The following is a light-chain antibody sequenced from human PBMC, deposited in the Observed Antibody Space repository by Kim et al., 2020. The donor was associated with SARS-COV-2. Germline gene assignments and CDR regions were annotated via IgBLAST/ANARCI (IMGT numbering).Light chain of an antibody. CDR3: QQYGTSMYT. CDR2: DAS. V-gene: IGKV3-20*01. J-gene: IGKJ2*01. Sequence: SPGERATRAWTASQRVRSNHFGWNQQRRGQGPRPLIYDASMRAPGIADRFSGSASGRTFTLTISRLEPEDFAVYYCQQYGTSMYTFGQGTKLEI. CDR1: QRVRSNH.